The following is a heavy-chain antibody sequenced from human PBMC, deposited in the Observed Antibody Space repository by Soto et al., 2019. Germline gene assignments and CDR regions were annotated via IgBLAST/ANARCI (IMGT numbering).Heavy chain of an antibody. J-gene: IGHJ4*02. D-gene: IGHD2-15*01. CDR1: GFIFRSYA. CDR2: IDTIGDT. CDR3: ARGGCSGGSCPADY. V-gene: IGHV3-13*04. Sequence: EVQLVESGGGLVQPGGSLRLSCAASGFIFRSYAMYWVRQASGKGLEWVSVIDTIGDTYYAGSVEGRFTISRENAKNSLYLQMNSLRAGDPAVYYCARGGCSGGSCPADYWGQGTLVTVSS.